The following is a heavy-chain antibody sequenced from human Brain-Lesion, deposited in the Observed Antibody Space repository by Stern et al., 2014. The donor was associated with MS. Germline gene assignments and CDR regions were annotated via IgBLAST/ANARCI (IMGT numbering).Heavy chain of an antibody. Sequence: EVQLVESGGGLVQPGGSLTISCTAAGFTFGNYWMTWVRQAPGKGLEWVANIKEDGTGKNYVDSVKGRFTNSRNNASTSLYLQMNSLRVEDTALYYCARVYNTIYGIVTQRGSGMDVWGQGTTVSVSS. CDR1: GFTFGNYW. CDR2: IKEDGTGK. V-gene: IGHV3-7*01. CDR3: ARVYNTIYGIVTQRGSGMDV. D-gene: IGHD3-3*01. J-gene: IGHJ6*02.